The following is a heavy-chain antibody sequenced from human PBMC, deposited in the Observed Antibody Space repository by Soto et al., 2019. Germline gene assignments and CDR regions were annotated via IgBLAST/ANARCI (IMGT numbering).Heavy chain of an antibody. J-gene: IGHJ6*03. CDR2: IRQDGSEK. CDR3: AGGCGRASCPYYMEV. D-gene: IGHD2-2*01. Sequence: GGSLRLSCAASGFIFSDYWMSWVRQAPGKGLEWVATIRQDGSEKQHVDSVKGRFTISRDNALFLQMSSLRVEDTAVYYCAGGCGRASCPYYMEVLGKGTTVTVSS. V-gene: IGHV3-7*01. CDR1: GFIFSDYW.